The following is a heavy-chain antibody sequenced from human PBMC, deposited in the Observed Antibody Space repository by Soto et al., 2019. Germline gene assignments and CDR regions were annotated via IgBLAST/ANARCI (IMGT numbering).Heavy chain of an antibody. Sequence: GGSLRLSCATSGFIFSDNWVSWLRQAPGKGLGWVAHISQDGSQTLYVDSVKGRFTISRDNAESSLFLQMNSLRDDDTAVYHCVSWGDIVVYNDRGKGVLVTVSS. D-gene: IGHD2-8*02. J-gene: IGHJ4*02. V-gene: IGHV3-7*01. CDR3: VSWGDIVVYND. CDR1: GFIFSDNW. CDR2: ISQDGSQT.